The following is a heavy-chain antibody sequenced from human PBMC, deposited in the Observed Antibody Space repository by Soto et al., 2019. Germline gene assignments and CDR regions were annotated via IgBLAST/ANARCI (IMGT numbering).Heavy chain of an antibody. CDR1: GGSFSGYY. J-gene: IGHJ4*02. Sequence: QVQLQQWGAGLLKPSETLSLTCAVYGGSFSGYYWSWIRQPPGKGLEWIGESNHVGSTNYNPSLEGRGPVSVAPAKHQFALRLTSVTAADTAVYSCARVLIAGVTTDWGQGTLVIVSS. V-gene: IGHV4-34*01. CDR3: ARVLIAGVTTD. CDR2: SNHVGST. D-gene: IGHD5-18*01.